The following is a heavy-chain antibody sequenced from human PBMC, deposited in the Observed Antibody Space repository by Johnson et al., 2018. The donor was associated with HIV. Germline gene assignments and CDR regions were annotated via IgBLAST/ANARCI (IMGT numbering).Heavy chain of an antibody. CDR2: ISYDGSNK. D-gene: IGHD3-10*01. J-gene: IGHJ3*02. CDR3: ARDKGRGAFDI. CDR1: GVTFSSHA. Sequence: QVLLVESGGGVVQPGRSLRLSCAASGVTFSSHAMHWVRQAPGKGLDWVTVISYDGSNKYYADSVKGRFTISRDNSKNTLHLQMNSLRAEDTAVYYCARDKGRGAFDIWGQGTMVTVSS. V-gene: IGHV3-30-3*01.